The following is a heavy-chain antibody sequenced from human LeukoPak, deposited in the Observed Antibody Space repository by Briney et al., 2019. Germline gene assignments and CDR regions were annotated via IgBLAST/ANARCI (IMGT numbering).Heavy chain of an antibody. CDR2: IYYSGST. J-gene: IGHJ5*02. D-gene: IGHD1-1*01. CDR3: ARRTEKGRFDP. CDR1: GGSISGSSYN. V-gene: IGHV4-39*01. Sequence: KPSETLSLTCTVSGGSISGSSYNCVWIRQPPGKGLERFGTIYYSGSTYYNPALKSRLTISLDTSKNQFSLHLRSVTAADTPVRSCARRTEKGRFDPWGQGTLVTVCS.